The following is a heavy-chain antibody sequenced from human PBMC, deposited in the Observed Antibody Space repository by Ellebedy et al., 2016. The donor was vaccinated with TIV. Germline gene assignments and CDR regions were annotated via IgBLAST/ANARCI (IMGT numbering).Heavy chain of an antibody. V-gene: IGHV3-21*01. CDR3: ARDGSEWSRDY. CDR1: GFTFNIAG. Sequence: GGSLRLSXAASGFTFNIAGMTWVRQAPGKGLKWVGTIVFSGTAAYYSDSVKGRFIISRDNAKNSLFLQMNSLRVEDTAVYYCARDGSEWSRDYWGQGTLVTVSS. CDR2: IVFSGTAA. J-gene: IGHJ4*02. D-gene: IGHD3-3*01.